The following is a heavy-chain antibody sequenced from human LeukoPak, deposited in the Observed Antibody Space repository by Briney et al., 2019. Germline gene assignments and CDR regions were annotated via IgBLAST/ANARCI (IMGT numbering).Heavy chain of an antibody. D-gene: IGHD2-2*02. CDR2: FDPEDGET. V-gene: IGHV1-24*01. CDR3: ATDSVYCSSTSCYTLNY. Sequence: ASVKVSCKVSGYTLTELSMHWVRQAPGKGREGMGGFDPEDGETIYAQKFQGRVTMTEDTSTDTAYMELRSLRSEDPAVYYCATDSVYCSSTSCYTLNYWGQRTLVTVSS. CDR1: GYTLTELS. J-gene: IGHJ4*02.